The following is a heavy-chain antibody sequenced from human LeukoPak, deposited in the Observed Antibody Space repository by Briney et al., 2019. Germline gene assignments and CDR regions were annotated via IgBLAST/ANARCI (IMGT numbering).Heavy chain of an antibody. Sequence: GGSLRLSCAASGFTFSSYTMHWVRQAPGKGLEWVAVISYDGSNKYYADSVKGRFTISRDNSKNTLYLQMNSLRAEDTAVYYCATVEVAGTFDYWGQGTLVTVSS. J-gene: IGHJ4*02. CDR1: GFTFSSYT. CDR2: ISYDGSNK. V-gene: IGHV3-30*04. CDR3: ATVEVAGTFDY. D-gene: IGHD6-19*01.